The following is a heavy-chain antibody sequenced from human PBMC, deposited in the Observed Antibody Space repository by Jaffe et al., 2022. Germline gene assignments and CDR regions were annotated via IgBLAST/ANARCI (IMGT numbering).Heavy chain of an antibody. CDR3: ARGKGHYGSGSYGGYYYYYYMDV. V-gene: IGHV4-34*01. CDR2: INHSGST. CDR1: GGSFSGYY. Sequence: QVQLQQWGAGLLKPSETLSLTCAVYGGSFSGYYWSWIRQPPGKGLEWIGEINHSGSTNYNPSLKSRVTISVDTSKNQFSLKLSSVTAADTAVYYCARGKGHYGSGSYGGYYYYYYMDVWGKGTTVTVSS. J-gene: IGHJ6*03. D-gene: IGHD3-10*01.